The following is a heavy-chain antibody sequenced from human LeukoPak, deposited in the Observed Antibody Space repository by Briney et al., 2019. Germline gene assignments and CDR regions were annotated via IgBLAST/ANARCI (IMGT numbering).Heavy chain of an antibody. V-gene: IGHV3-48*01. D-gene: IGHD5-12*01. CDR3: AKSSGDYPPYFDS. CDR2: ISSTSSPI. CDR1: GFTFNSYA. Sequence: GGSLRLSCAASGFTFNSYAMSWVRQAPGKGLEWVSYISSTSSPIYYADSVKGRFTISRDNAKNSLYLQMNSLRAGDTAVYYCAKSSGDYPPYFDSWGQGTLVTVSS. J-gene: IGHJ4*02.